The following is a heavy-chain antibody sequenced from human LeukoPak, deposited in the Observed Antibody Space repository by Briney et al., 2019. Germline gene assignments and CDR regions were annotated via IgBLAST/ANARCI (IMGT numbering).Heavy chain of an antibody. D-gene: IGHD2-15*01. Sequence: SETLSLTCAVYGGSFSGYYWSWIRQPPGKGLEWIGEINHSGSTNYNPSLKSRVTISVDTSKNQFSLKLSSVTAADTAVYYCAIPYCSGGSCYAAFYPWGQGTLVTVSS. CDR1: GGSFSGYY. J-gene: IGHJ5*02. CDR3: AIPYCSGGSCYAAFYP. V-gene: IGHV4-34*01. CDR2: INHSGST.